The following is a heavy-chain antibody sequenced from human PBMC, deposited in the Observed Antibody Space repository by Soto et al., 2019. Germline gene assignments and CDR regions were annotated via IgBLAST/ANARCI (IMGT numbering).Heavy chain of an antibody. V-gene: IGHV3-23*01. D-gene: IGHD4-17*01. CDR3: AKDQMTTGTTFDC. Sequence: EVLRLESGGGLVQPGGSRRLSCAASGFTFSTYAMSWVRQAPGKGLEWVSAIGWGGGFTYYADSVKGRFTISRDNSRDTLYLQLDSLRAEDTAVYDCAKDQMTTGTTFDCWGQGTLVTVSS. CDR2: IGWGGGFT. J-gene: IGHJ4*02. CDR1: GFTFSTYA.